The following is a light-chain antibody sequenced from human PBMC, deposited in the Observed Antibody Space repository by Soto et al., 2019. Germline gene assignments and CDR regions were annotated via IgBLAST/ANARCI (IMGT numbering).Light chain of an antibody. Sequence: EIVRTQSPATISVSPGEIATISFRASQSMGSKVAWYQQKPGKAPRLLIYGASTRAAGIPARFSGSGSGTEFTLTITSLQSEDFAAYYCQQFHNWPRTFGQGTKVDI. CDR2: GAS. CDR1: QSMGSK. CDR3: QQFHNWPRT. V-gene: IGKV3-15*01. J-gene: IGKJ1*01.